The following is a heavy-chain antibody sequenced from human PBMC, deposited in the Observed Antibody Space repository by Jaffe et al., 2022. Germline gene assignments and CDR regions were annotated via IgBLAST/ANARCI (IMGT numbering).Heavy chain of an antibody. D-gene: IGHD6-19*01. CDR1: GYSISSGYY. J-gene: IGHJ4*02. CDR2: IYHSGTT. Sequence: QVQLQESGPGLVKPSETLSLSCGVSGYSISSGYYWGWIRQPPGRGLEWIGSIYHSGTTYYNPSLRSRLTISVDTSKNQFSLKLISVTAADPAVYYCATGRGWDHFAYWGQGTLVTVSS. CDR3: ATGRGWDHFAY. V-gene: IGHV4-38-2*01.